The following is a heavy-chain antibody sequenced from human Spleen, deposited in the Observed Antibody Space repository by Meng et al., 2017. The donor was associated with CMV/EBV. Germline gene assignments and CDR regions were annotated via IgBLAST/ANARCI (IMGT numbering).Heavy chain of an antibody. D-gene: IGHD3-3*01. V-gene: IGHV3-30*02. Sequence: GESLKISCAASGFTFSSYGMHWVRQAPGKGLEWVAFIRYDGSNKYYADSVKGRFTISRDNSKNTLYLQMNSLRAEDTAVYYCAKDRRRITNFGPRTPFDYWGQGTLVTVSS. CDR2: IRYDGSNK. CDR3: AKDRRRITNFGPRTPFDY. J-gene: IGHJ4*02. CDR1: GFTFSSYG.